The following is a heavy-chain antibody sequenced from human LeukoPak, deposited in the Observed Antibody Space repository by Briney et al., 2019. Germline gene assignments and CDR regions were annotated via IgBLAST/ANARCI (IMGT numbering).Heavy chain of an antibody. CDR1: GFTVSSGC. D-gene: IGHD1-26*01. V-gene: IGHV3-53*01. CDR2: IYGGDAT. CDR3: ARDGGSGTVGGAGADYYYGMDV. J-gene: IGHJ6*02. Sequence: GGSLRLSCAASGFTVSSGCMSWVRQAPGKGLEWVSFIYGGDATYYADSVKGRFTISRDNSKNTLYLQMNSLRAEDTAVYYCARDGGSGTVGGAGADYYYGMDVWGQGTTVSVSS.